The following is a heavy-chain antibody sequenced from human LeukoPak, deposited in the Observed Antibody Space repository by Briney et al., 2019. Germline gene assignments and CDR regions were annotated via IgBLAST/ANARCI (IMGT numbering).Heavy chain of an antibody. CDR3: ARVALVVAATNWFDP. J-gene: IGHJ5*02. CDR1: GYTFTSYG. V-gene: IGHV1-18*01. CDR2: ISAYNGNT. Sequence: GASVKVSCKASGYTFTSYGISWVRQAPGQGLEWMGWISAYNGNTNYAQKLQGRVTMTTDTSTSTAYMELRSLRSDDTAVYYCARVALVVAATNWFDPWGQGTLVTVSS. D-gene: IGHD2-15*01.